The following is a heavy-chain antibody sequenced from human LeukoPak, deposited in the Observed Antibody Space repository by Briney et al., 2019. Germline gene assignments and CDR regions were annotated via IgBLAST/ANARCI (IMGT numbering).Heavy chain of an antibody. J-gene: IGHJ4*02. D-gene: IGHD1-20*01. CDR2: IYYSGST. CDR3: ARPSRGVTGTSFDY. V-gene: IGHV4-39*01. CDR1: GGSISSSSYY. Sequence: SETLSLTCTVSGGSISSSSYYRGWICQPPGKGLERIGSIYYSGSTYYNPSLKSRVTISVDTSKNQFSLKLSSVTAADTAVYYCARPSRGVTGTSFDYWGQGTLVTVSS.